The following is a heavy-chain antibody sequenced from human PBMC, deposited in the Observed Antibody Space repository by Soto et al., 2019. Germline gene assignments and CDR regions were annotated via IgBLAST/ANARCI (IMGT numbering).Heavy chain of an antibody. D-gene: IGHD2-15*01. CDR1: GFAFSSYA. J-gene: IGHJ3*02. Sequence: QVQLVESGGGVVQPGRSLRLSCAASGFAFSSYAMHWVRRAPGKGLEWVAVISYDASNKYYADSVKGRFTISRDNSKNTVYLQMNSLRAEDTAVYYCATPYLLYAFDIWGQGTMVTVSS. CDR3: ATPYLLYAFDI. CDR2: ISYDASNK. V-gene: IGHV3-30-3*01.